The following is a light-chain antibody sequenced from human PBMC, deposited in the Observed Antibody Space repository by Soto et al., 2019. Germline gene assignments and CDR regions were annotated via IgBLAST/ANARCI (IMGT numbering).Light chain of an antibody. J-gene: IGLJ3*02. CDR1: SSDVGGYNS. CDR2: EVN. V-gene: IGLV2-8*01. Sequence: QSVLTQPPSASGSLGQSVTISCTGTSSDVGGYNSVSWYQQHPGKAPKVMIFEVNQRPSGVPDRFSGSKSGNTASLTVSDLQAEDEADYYCSSSAGSNNVLFGGGTKLTVL. CDR3: SSSAGSNNVL.